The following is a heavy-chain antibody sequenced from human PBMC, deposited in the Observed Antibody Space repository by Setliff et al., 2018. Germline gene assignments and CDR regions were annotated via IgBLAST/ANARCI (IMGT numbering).Heavy chain of an antibody. D-gene: IGHD1-26*01. J-gene: IGHJ4*02. CDR2: INQDGSGK. CDR3: AKVQESIVGALEY. Sequence: GGSLRLSCAASGFTFSNCWVSWVRQAPGKGLEWVASINQDGSGKYYVDSVKGRFTISRGNAKNSLSLQTNGLRAEDTAVYYCAKVQESIVGALEYWGQGALVTVSS. V-gene: IGHV3-7*03. CDR1: GFTFSNCW.